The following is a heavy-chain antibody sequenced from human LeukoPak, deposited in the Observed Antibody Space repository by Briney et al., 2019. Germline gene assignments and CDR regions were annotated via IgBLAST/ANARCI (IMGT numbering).Heavy chain of an antibody. CDR2: ISSSSSYI. CDR1: GFTFSSYS. D-gene: IGHD1-26*01. Sequence: PGGSLRLSCAASGFTFSSYSMNWVRQAPGKGLEWVSSISSSSSYIYYADSVKGRFTISRDNAKNSLYLQMNSLRAEDTAVYYCAKGIVGATVYDYWGQGTLVTVSS. J-gene: IGHJ4*02. V-gene: IGHV3-21*01. CDR3: AKGIVGATVYDY.